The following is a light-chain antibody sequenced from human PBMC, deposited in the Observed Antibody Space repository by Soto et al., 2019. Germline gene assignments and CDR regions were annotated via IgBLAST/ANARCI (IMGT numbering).Light chain of an antibody. V-gene: IGKV1-39*01. J-gene: IGKJ2*01. CDR3: QQSYSAPRT. CDR1: QSIGTY. Sequence: DIQMSQSPSSLAASQGDRIIITCRASQSIGTYLRWYQQKPGKAPKLLIYGASNLQSGVPSRFSGSGSETGFTLTISSLQPEDFATYYCQQSYSAPRTFGQGTKVGI. CDR2: GAS.